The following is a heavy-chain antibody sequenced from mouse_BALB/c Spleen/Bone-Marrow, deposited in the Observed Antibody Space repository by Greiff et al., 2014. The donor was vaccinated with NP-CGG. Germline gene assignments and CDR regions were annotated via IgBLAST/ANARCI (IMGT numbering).Heavy chain of an antibody. V-gene: IGHV1-7*01. D-gene: IGHD1-1*01. CDR3: ARQITTVDYAMDY. CDR1: GYTFTSYW. CDR2: INPSTGYT. Sequence: VQLQQSGAELAKPGASAKMSCKASGYTFTSYWMHWVKQRPGQGLEWIGYINPSTGYTEYNQKFKDKATLTADKSSSTAYMQQSSLTSEDSAVYYCARQITTVDYAMDYWGQGTSVTVSS. J-gene: IGHJ4*01.